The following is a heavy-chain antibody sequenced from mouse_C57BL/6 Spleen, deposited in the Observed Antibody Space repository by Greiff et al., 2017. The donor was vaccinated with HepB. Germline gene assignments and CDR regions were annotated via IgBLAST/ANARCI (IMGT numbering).Heavy chain of an antibody. CDR1: GYTFTSYW. CDR3: ARTTAYFDY. J-gene: IGHJ2*01. D-gene: IGHD1-2*01. V-gene: IGHV1-50*01. Sequence: QVQLQQPGAELVKPGASVKLSCKASGYTFTSYWMQWVKQRPGQGLEWIGEIDPSDSYTNYNQKFKGKATLTVDTSSSTAYMHLSSLTSEDSAVYYCARTTAYFDYWGQGTTLTVSS. CDR2: IDPSDSYT.